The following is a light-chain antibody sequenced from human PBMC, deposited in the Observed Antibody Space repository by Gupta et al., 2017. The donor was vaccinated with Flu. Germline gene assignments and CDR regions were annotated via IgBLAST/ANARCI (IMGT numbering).Light chain of an antibody. V-gene: IGKV1-27*01. CDR2: AAS. Sequence: QRTPSPSSLSASVGDRVTITCRASQGSGNSFAWYQQKPGKVPKLLIYAASTLHSGVPSRFRGSGSGTDFTLTINGLQPEDVATYYCQGGTFGQGTKVEIK. J-gene: IGKJ1*01. CDR1: QGSGNS. CDR3: QGGT.